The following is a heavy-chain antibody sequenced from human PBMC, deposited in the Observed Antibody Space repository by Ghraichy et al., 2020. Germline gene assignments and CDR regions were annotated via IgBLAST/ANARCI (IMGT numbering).Heavy chain of an antibody. CDR3: ARTYYYGSGSSNWFDP. V-gene: IGHV4-39*01. CDR1: GGSISSSSGYH. D-gene: IGHD3-10*01. Sequence: SETLSLTCSVSGGSISSSSGYHWGWIRQPPGKGLEWIGSIYYSGSTYYNPSLKSRVTISVDTSKNQFSLKLSSVTAADTAIYYCARTYYYGSGSSNWFDPWGRGILVGVSS. CDR2: IYYSGST. J-gene: IGHJ5*02.